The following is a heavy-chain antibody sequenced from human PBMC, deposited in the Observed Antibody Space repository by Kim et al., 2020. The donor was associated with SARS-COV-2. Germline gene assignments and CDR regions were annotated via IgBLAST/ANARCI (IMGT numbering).Heavy chain of an antibody. D-gene: IGHD6-19*01. Sequence: DYAVSVKSRITINPDTSKNQFSLQLNSVTPEDTAVYYCARSRWLEYYFDYWGQGTLVTVSS. CDR3: ARSRWLEYYFDY. J-gene: IGHJ4*02. V-gene: IGHV6-1*01.